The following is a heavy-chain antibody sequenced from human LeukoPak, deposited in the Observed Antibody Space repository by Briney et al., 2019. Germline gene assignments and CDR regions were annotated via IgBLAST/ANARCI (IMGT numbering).Heavy chain of an antibody. D-gene: IGHD1-14*01. Sequence: GGSLRLSCAASGFTVITNDRTWVRQAPGKGLEWVSVLYSDGNTKYADSVQGRFTISRDNSKNTLYLEMNSLSPDDTAVYYCARGVEPLAANTLAYWGQGTPVTVSP. V-gene: IGHV3-53*01. CDR1: GFTVITND. CDR3: ARGVEPLAANTLAY. CDR2: LYSDGNT. J-gene: IGHJ4*02.